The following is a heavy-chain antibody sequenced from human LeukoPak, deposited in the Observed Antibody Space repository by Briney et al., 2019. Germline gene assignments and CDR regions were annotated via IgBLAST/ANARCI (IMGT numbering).Heavy chain of an antibody. J-gene: IGHJ1*01. CDR2: IDPSDSYT. D-gene: IGHD6-19*01. V-gene: IGHV5-10-1*01. Sequence: GESLRISCKGSGYSFTSYWISWVRQMPGKGLEWMGRIDPSDSYTNYSPSFQGHVTISADKSISTAYLQWSSLKASDTAMYYCATYGSGWDRLEYFQHWGQGTLVTVSS. CDR1: GYSFTSYW. CDR3: ATYGSGWDRLEYFQH.